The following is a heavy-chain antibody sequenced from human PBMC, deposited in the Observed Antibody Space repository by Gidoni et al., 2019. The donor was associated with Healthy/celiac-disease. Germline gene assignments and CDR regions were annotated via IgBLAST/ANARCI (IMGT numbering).Heavy chain of an antibody. CDR3: ARGRFLEWLLGADKYYYMDV. Sequence: QVQLVQSGAEVKKPGASVKVSCKASGYTFTSYDINWVRQATGQGLEWMGWMNPNSGNTGYAQKFQGRVTMTRNTSISIAYMELSSLRSEDTAVYYCARGRFLEWLLGADKYYYMDVWGKGTTVTVSS. V-gene: IGHV1-8*01. J-gene: IGHJ6*03. CDR1: GYTFTSYD. D-gene: IGHD3-3*01. CDR2: MNPNSGNT.